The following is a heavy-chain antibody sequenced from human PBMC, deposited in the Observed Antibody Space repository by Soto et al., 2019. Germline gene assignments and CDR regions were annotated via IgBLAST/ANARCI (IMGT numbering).Heavy chain of an antibody. CDR3: ARARCSSGQCYYFDY. J-gene: IGHJ4*02. Sequence: EVQLVESGEGLVQPGWSLRLSCAASGFTFSSYNIHWIRQAPGKGLEFVSAISRSGDRTYYADSVKGRFTITRDNSKNTVWLQMASLRDEDMAVYYCARARCSSGQCYYFDYWGRGALVSVSS. V-gene: IGHV3-64*02. D-gene: IGHD2-15*01. CDR2: ISRSGDRT. CDR1: GFTFSSYN.